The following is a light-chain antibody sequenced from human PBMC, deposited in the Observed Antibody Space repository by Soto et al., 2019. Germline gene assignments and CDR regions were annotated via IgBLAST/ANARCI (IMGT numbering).Light chain of an antibody. Sequence: DIQMTQSPSSLSASVGDRVTITCRASQSISSYLNWYQQKPGKAPKLLIYAASSLQSGVPSRISGSVSGSDFTLTISSLQPEDFATYYCQQSYSTPWTFGQGTKV. J-gene: IGKJ1*01. CDR2: AAS. CDR3: QQSYSTPWT. V-gene: IGKV1-39*01. CDR1: QSISSY.